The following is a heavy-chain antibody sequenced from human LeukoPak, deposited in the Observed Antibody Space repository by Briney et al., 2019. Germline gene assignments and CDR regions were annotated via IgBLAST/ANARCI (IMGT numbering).Heavy chain of an antibody. CDR3: ASFGNTYGFDY. D-gene: IGHD5-18*01. CDR2: IHHTGST. J-gene: IGHJ4*02. CDR1: GGSISSYY. V-gene: IGHV4-59*01. Sequence: SETLSLTCTVSGGSISSYYWSWIRQPPGKGLEWIGYIHHTGSTKYNPSLKSRVTISIDTSKNQFSLRLNSVNDADTAVYFCASFGNTYGFDYWGQGTLVTVSS.